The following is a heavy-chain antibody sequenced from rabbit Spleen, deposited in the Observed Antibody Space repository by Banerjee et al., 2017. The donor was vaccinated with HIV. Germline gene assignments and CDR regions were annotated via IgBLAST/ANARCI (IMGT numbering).Heavy chain of an antibody. CDR3: ARAPGFLGYGTTLFNL. J-gene: IGHJ4*01. CDR2: IDPIFGVS. D-gene: IGHD3-1*01. Sequence: QEQLKEAGGGLVQPGGSLTLSCKASGFDFSAYGVSWVRQAPGKGLEWIGYIDPIFGVSYYATWVNGRFTISSHDAQNTLYLQLNSLTAADTATYFCARAPGFLGYGTTLFNLWGQGTLVTVS. CDR1: GFDFSAYG. V-gene: IGHV1S47*01.